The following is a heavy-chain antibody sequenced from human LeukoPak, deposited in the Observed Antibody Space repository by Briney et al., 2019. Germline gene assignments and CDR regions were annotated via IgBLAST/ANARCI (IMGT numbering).Heavy chain of an antibody. Sequence: GGSLRLSSAASGFTFSDHAMHWVRQAPGKGLEWVSAVGIAADTFYPGSVKGRFTISRENAKNSLYLQMNSLRVEDTAVYYCVRQKKSHGNFDYWGQGTLVTVSS. CDR1: GFTFSDHA. D-gene: IGHD1-26*01. CDR3: VRQKKSHGNFDY. V-gene: IGHV3-13*01. J-gene: IGHJ4*02. CDR2: VGIAADT.